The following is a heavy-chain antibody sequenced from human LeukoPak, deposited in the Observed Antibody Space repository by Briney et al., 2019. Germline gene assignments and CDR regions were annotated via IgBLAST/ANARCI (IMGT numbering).Heavy chain of an antibody. CDR1: GFTFSSYS. D-gene: IGHD3-3*01. Sequence: GGSLRLSCAASGFTFSSYSMNWVRQAPGKGLEWVSSISSSSSYIYYADSVKGRFTISRDNAKNSLYLQMNSPRAEDTVVYYCARDPFGSGGLRWGQGTLVTVSP. J-gene: IGHJ4*02. V-gene: IGHV3-21*01. CDR3: ARDPFGSGGLR. CDR2: ISSSSSYI.